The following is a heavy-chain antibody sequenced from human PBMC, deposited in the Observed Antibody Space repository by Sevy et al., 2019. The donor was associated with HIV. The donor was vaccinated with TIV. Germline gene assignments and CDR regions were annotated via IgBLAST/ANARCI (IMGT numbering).Heavy chain of an antibody. CDR3: ARGRAAAGTGYYYYYYGMDV. CDR1: GGTFSSYA. J-gene: IGHJ6*02. D-gene: IGHD6-13*01. Sequence: ASVKVSCKASGGTFSSYAISWVRQAPGQGLEWMGGIIPIFGTANCAQKFQGRVTITADESTSTAYMELSSLRSEDTAVYYCARGRAAAGTGYYYYYYGMDVWGQGTTVTVSS. CDR2: IIPIFGTA. V-gene: IGHV1-69*13.